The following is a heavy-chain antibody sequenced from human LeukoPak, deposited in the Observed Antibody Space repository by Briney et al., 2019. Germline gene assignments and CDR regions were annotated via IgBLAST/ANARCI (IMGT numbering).Heavy chain of an antibody. CDR2: ISSSSSNI. Sequence: GGSLRLSCATSGFTFSSYSMNWVRQAPGKGLEWVSFISSSSSNIYYADSVKGRFTNSRDNAKNSLYLQMNSLRAEDTAVYYCARRSGSYYAFDYWGQGTLVTVSS. CDR3: ARRSGSYYAFDY. CDR1: GFTFSSYS. D-gene: IGHD3-10*01. J-gene: IGHJ4*02. V-gene: IGHV3-21*01.